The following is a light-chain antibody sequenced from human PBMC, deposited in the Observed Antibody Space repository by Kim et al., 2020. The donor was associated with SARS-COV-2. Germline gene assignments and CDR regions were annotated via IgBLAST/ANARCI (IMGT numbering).Light chain of an antibody. CDR1: QSISTN. CDR2: GAS. Sequence: SVSPGERVTLSCWASQSISTNLAWYQQEPGQAPRLLVHGASTRATAIPGRFSGSGSGTEFTLTISGLQSEDFAVYYCQQYNNWPYTFGQGTKLEI. J-gene: IGKJ2*01. CDR3: QQYNNWPYT. V-gene: IGKV3-15*01.